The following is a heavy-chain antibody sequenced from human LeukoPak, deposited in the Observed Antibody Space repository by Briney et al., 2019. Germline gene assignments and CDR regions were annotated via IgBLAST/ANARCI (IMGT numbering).Heavy chain of an antibody. Sequence: LRLSCAASGFTFSSYAMSWIRQPPGKALEWLARIDWDDDKYYSTSLKTRLTISKDTSKNQVVLTMTNMDPVDTATYYCARDCIKPLRDWGQGTLVTVSS. CDR1: GFTFSSYAM. CDR3: ARDCIKPLRD. CDR2: IDWDDDK. V-gene: IGHV2-70*11. J-gene: IGHJ4*02. D-gene: IGHD2-21*02.